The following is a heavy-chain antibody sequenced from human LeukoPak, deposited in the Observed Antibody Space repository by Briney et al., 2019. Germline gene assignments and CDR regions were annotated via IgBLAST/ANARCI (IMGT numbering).Heavy chain of an antibody. CDR2: ISYDGSNK. CDR1: GFTFSSYA. J-gene: IGHJ4*02. Sequence: TGGSLRLSCAASGFTFSSYAMHWVRQAPGKGLEWVAVISYDGSNKYYADSVKGRFTISRDNSKNTLYLQMNSLRAEDTAVYYCASGGEPSGYVEIYYFDYWGQGTLVTVSS. V-gene: IGHV3-30-3*01. CDR3: ASGGEPSGYVEIYYFDY. D-gene: IGHD5-12*01.